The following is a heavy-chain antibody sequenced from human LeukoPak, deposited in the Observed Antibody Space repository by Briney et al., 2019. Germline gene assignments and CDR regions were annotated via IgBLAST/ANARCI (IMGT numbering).Heavy chain of an antibody. CDR3: ARHSGYSYGYAYYYDSMDV. V-gene: IGHV4-39*01. Sequence: SETLSLTCTVSGDSISSSSYYWGWIRQPPGKGLEWVGSIYYSGSTFYNPSLKSRVTISVDPSKNQFSLKLSSVTAADTAVYYCARHSGYSYGYAYYYDSMDVWGKGTTVTVSS. CDR1: GDSISSSSYY. CDR2: IYYSGST. D-gene: IGHD5-18*01. J-gene: IGHJ6*03.